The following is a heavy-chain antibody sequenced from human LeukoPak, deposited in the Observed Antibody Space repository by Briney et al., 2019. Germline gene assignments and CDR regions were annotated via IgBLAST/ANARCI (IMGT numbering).Heavy chain of an antibody. V-gene: IGHV1-2*02. CDR1: GYTFTGYY. J-gene: IGHJ4*02. CDR2: INPNTGGT. D-gene: IGHD3-16*01. Sequence: ASVKVSCKASGYTFTGYYMHWVRQAPGQGREWMGWINPNTGGTNYAQKLQDRVTMPSDTTISTAYLELSRLRFDDTAVYYCAGGSQHRGPYYFDYWGQGTLVTVSS. CDR3: AGGSQHRGPYYFDY.